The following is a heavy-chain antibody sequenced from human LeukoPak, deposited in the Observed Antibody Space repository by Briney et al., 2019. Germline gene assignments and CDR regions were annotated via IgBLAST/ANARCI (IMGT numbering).Heavy chain of an antibody. D-gene: IGHD6-13*01. CDR3: ARSLAAAGTWWFDP. J-gene: IGHJ5*02. CDR1: GYTFTGYY. V-gene: IGHV1-2*04. CDR2: INPNSGGT. Sequence: ASVKVSCKASGYTFTGYYMHWVRQAPGQGLEWMGWINPNSGGTNYAQKFQGWVTMTRDTSISTAYMELSRLRSDDTAVYYCARSLAAAGTWWFDPWGQGTLVTVSS.